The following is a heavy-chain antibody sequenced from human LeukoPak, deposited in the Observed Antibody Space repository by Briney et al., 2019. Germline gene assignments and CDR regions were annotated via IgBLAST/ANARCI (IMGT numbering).Heavy chain of an antibody. CDR3: ARDSTPTNGMWLDERWFDP. D-gene: IGHD3-22*01. Sequence: ASVEVSCKASGGTFSSYAISWVRQAPGQGLEWMGGIIPIFGTANYAQKFQGRVTITADESTSTAYMELSSLRSEDTAVYYCARDSTPTNGMWLDERWFDPWGQGTLVTVSS. V-gene: IGHV1-69*13. CDR2: IIPIFGTA. CDR1: GGTFSSYA. J-gene: IGHJ5*02.